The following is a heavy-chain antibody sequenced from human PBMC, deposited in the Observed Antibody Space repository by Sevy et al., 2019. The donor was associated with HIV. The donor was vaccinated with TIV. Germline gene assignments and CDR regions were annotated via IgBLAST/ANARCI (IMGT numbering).Heavy chain of an antibody. CDR1: GFTFSSYW. CDR2: IKEDGSVK. V-gene: IGHV3-7*01. D-gene: IGHD3-16*01. J-gene: IGHJ6*04. Sequence: GGSLRLSCAASGFTFSSYWMSWVRQAPGKGLEWVAKIKEDGSVKQGVDSVKGRFTISRDNAKNSLYLQMNSLRAEDTAVYYCAGGSRLTDVWGKGTTVTVSS. CDR3: AGGSRLTDV.